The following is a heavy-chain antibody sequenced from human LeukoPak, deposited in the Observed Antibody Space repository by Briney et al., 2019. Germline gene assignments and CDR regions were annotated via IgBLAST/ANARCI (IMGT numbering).Heavy chain of an antibody. CDR2: INWNGGST. J-gene: IGHJ5*02. Sequence: GGSLRLSCAASGFTFDDYGMSWVRQAPGKGLEWVSGINWNGGSTGYADSVKGRFTISRDNAKNSLYLQMNSLRAEDTALYYCARGIAAAGIPVGRLDPWGQGTLVTVSS. V-gene: IGHV3-20*04. D-gene: IGHD6-13*01. CDR3: ARGIAAAGIPVGRLDP. CDR1: GFTFDDYG.